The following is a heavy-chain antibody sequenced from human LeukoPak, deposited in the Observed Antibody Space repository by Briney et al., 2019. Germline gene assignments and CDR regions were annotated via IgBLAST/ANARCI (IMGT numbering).Heavy chain of an antibody. CDR1: GYPFTGYF. J-gene: IGHJ3*02. V-gene: IGHV1-2*04. Sequence: ASVKVSCKASGYPFTGYFIHWVRQAPGLGLEWMGWINPNSGGTNYAQKFQGWVTMTRDTSINTAYMELSSLKSDDTAVYYCARANYYDSIGDAFDTWGQGTMATVSS. D-gene: IGHD3-22*01. CDR3: ARANYYDSIGDAFDT. CDR2: INPNSGGT.